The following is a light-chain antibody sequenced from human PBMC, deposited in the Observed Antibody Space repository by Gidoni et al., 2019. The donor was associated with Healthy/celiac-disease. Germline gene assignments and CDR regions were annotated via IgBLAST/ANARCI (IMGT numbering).Light chain of an antibody. J-gene: IGLJ1*01. Sequence: SYELTQPPSVSVSPRQTARITCSGDALPKQYAYWYQQKPGQAPVLVIYKDSERPSGIPERFSGSSSGTTVTLTISGVQAEDEADYYCQSADSRGYVFGTGTKVTVL. CDR2: KDS. V-gene: IGLV3-25*03. CDR3: QSADSRGYV. CDR1: ALPKQY.